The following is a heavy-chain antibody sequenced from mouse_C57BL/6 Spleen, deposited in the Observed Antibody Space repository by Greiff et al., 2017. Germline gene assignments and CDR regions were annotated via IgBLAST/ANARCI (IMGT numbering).Heavy chain of an antibody. J-gene: IGHJ2*01. CDR2: IDPSDSYT. CDR3: ARGITTVVSTGFDY. CDR1: GYTFTSYW. D-gene: IGHD1-1*01. V-gene: IGHV1-69*01. Sequence: VQLQQPGAELVMPGASVKLSCKASGYTFTSYWMHWVKQRPGQGLEWIGEIDPSDSYTNYNQKFKGKSPLTVDKSSSTAYMQLSSLTSEDSAVYYCARGITTVVSTGFDYWGQGTTLTVSS.